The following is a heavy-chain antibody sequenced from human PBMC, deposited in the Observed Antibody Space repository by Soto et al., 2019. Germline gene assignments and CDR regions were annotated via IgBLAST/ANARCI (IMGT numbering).Heavy chain of an antibody. J-gene: IGHJ5*01. V-gene: IGHV6-1*01. D-gene: IGHD2-8*01. Sequence: PSQSLSLTCAISGDSVSSIIAACNWIRQSPSRGLEWLGRKYYRSKWYNDYAVSVKSRITINPDTSKNQFSLQLNSVTPADTAVYYCARLIGNSWLDSWGQGPLVTVSS. CDR2: KYYRSKWYN. CDR1: GDSVSSIIAA. CDR3: ARLIGNSWLDS.